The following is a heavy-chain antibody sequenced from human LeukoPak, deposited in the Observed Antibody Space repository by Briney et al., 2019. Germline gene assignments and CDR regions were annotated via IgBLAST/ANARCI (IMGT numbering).Heavy chain of an antibody. J-gene: IGHJ4*02. CDR3: ARDAGQATPFDY. V-gene: IGHV3-74*01. D-gene: IGHD2-15*01. CDR1: GFTVSSYW. Sequence: GGSLILSCAASGFTVSSYWIHWVRQAPGKGLVWVSLIRRDGTTSFAASVQGRFTISRDNARNTLYLQMNSLAAEDTAVYYCARDAGQATPFDYWGPGTLVTVSS. CDR2: IRRDGTT.